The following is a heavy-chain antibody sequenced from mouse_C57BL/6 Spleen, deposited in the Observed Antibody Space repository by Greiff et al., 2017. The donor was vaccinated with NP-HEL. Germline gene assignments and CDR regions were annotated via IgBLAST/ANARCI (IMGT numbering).Heavy chain of an antibody. Sequence: QVQLQQPGAELVKPGGSVKMSCTASGYTFTSYWITWVKQMPGQGFEWIGDINPGSGSTNYNEKFKSKATLTVDTTPSTAYMQLSSLTSENSAVEYCARYGNYHDYWGQGTTLTVSS. J-gene: IGHJ2*01. CDR3: ARYGNYHDY. CDR2: INPGSGST. V-gene: IGHV1-55*01. D-gene: IGHD2-1*01. CDR1: GYTFTSYW.